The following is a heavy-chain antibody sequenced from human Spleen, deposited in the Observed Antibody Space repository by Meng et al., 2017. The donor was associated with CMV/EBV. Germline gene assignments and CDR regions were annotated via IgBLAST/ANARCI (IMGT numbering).Heavy chain of an antibody. J-gene: IGHJ6*02. Sequence: GESLKISCAASGFTFSSYGMHWVRQAPGKGLEWVAFVRYDGSNKYYADSVKGRFTISRDNSKNTLYLKMNSLRVEDTAVYYCARVGNSGYDFQSISVYYYYYGMDVWGQGTTVTVSS. D-gene: IGHD5-12*01. CDR1: GFTFSSYG. CDR3: ARVGNSGYDFQSISVYYYYYGMDV. CDR2: VRYDGSNK. V-gene: IGHV3-30*02.